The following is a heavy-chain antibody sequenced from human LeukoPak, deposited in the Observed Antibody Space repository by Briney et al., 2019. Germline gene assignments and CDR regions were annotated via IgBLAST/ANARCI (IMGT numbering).Heavy chain of an antibody. CDR3: VRASTVTTGYFYYGMDV. Sequence: GGSLRLSCAASGFTFSNYGMHWVRQAPGKGLEWVAVIWYDGSNKYYADSVKGRFTISRDDSKNTLHLQMNSLRAEDTAVYYCVRASTVTTGYFYYGMDVWGQGTTVTVSS. D-gene: IGHD4-17*01. CDR1: GFTFSNYG. J-gene: IGHJ6*02. V-gene: IGHV3-33*01. CDR2: IWYDGSNK.